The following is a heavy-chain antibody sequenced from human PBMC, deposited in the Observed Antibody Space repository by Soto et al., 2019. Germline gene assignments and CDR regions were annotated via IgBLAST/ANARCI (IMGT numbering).Heavy chain of an antibody. CDR1: GGTFSSYA. J-gene: IGHJ4*02. V-gene: IGHV1-69*06. CDR2: IIPIFGTA. D-gene: IGHD6-13*01. CDR3: ARSDLYSSSWDY. Sequence: VSCKASGGTFSSYAISWVRQAPGQGLEWMGGIIPIFGTANYAQKFQGRVTITADKSTSTAYMELSSLRSEDTAVYYCARSDLYSSSWDYWGQGTLVTVSS.